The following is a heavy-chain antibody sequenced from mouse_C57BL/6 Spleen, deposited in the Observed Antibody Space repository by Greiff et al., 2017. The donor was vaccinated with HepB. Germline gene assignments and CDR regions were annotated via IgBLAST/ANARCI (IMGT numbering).Heavy chain of an antibody. CDR1: GYTFTDYE. CDR2: IDPETGGT. Sequence: VQLQQSGAELVRPGASVTLSCKASGYTFTDYEMHWVKQTPVHGLEWIGAIDPETGGTAYNQKFKGKAILTADKSSSTAYMELRSLTSEDSAVYYCTRSGYYGSSYAMDYWGQGTSVTVSS. D-gene: IGHD1-1*01. V-gene: IGHV1-15*01. J-gene: IGHJ4*01. CDR3: TRSGYYGSSYAMDY.